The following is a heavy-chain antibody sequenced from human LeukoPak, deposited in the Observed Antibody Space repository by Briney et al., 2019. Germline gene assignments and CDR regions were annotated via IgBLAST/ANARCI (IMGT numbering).Heavy chain of an antibody. Sequence: GGSLRLSCAASGFTFTDFWMTWVRQAPGKGLEWVANIKEDSRATFYGASVEGRFTISRDNPKSSLYLQMNSLRVEDTAVYYCATTAATAGGPYWGQGTLVTVSS. CDR3: ATTAATAGGPY. D-gene: IGHD6-13*01. CDR2: IKEDSRAT. V-gene: IGHV3-7*01. CDR1: GFTFTDFW. J-gene: IGHJ4*02.